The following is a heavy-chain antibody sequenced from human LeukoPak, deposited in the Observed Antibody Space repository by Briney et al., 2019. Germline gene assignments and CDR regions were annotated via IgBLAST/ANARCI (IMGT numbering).Heavy chain of an antibody. J-gene: IGHJ6*03. CDR3: ARDPVGVRGVIIYYYCYYYMDV. CDR2: IYYSGST. Sequence: SETLSLTCTVSGGSISSSSYYWGWIRQPPGKGLEWIGSIYYSGSTYYNPSLKSRVTISVDTSKSQFSLKLSSVTAADTAVYYCARDPVGVRGVIIYYYCYYYMDVWGKGTTVTISS. D-gene: IGHD3-10*01. V-gene: IGHV4-39*07. CDR1: GGSISSSSYY.